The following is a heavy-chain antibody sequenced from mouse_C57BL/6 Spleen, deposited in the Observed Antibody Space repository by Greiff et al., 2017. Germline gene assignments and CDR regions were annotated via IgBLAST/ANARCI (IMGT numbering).Heavy chain of an antibody. CDR1: GFTFSDYG. V-gene: IGHV5-17*01. D-gene: IGHD2-5*01. CDR2: ISSGSSTI. J-gene: IGHJ3*01. Sequence: EVMLVESGGGLVMPGGSLKLSCAASGFTFSDYGMHWVRQAPEKGLEWVAYISSGSSTIYYADTVKGRFTISRDNAKNTLFLQMTSLRAEDTAMYYCARKHYSNPWIAYWGQGTLVTVSA. CDR3: ARKHYSNPWIAY.